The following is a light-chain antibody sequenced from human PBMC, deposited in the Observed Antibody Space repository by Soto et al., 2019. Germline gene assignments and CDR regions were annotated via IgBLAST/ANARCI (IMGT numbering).Light chain of an antibody. CDR2: EGT. CDR1: SSDVGSYNF. V-gene: IGLV2-23*01. Sequence: QSVLTQPASVSGSPGQSITISCTGTSSDVGSYNFVSWYQQYPGKVPKLMIYEGTKRPSGVSNRFSGSKSGNTASLTISGLKAQDDAASHCFSSAGSTYVFGTGTKVTVL. CDR3: FSSAGSTYV. J-gene: IGLJ1*01.